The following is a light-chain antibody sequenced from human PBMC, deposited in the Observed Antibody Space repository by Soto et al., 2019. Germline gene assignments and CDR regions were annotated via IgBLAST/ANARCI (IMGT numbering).Light chain of an antibody. J-gene: IGLJ1*01. CDR3: SSYTSSSNFYV. Sequence: QSALTQPRSVSGSPGQSVTISCTGTSSDIGGYNYVSWYQQHPGKAPKLMIYEVSNRPSGVSNRFSGSKSGNTASLTISGLQAEDEADYYCSSYTSSSNFYVFGTGTKLTVL. CDR2: EVS. V-gene: IGLV2-14*01. CDR1: SSDIGGYNY.